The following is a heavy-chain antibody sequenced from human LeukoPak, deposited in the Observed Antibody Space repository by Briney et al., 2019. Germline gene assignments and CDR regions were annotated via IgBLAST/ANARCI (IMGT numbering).Heavy chain of an antibody. Sequence: SETLSLTCTVSGGSISSYYWSWIRQPPGKGLEWIGYIYYTGSTNYNPSLKSRVTISVDTSKNQFSLKLSSVTAADTAVYYCVRLILGSSTSFNWFGPWGQGTLVTVSS. CDR1: GGSISSYY. D-gene: IGHD2-2*01. J-gene: IGHJ5*02. CDR2: IYYTGST. V-gene: IGHV4-59*08. CDR3: VRLILGSSTSFNWFGP.